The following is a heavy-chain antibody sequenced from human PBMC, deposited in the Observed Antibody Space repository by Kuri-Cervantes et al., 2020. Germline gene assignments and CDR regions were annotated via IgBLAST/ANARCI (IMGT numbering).Heavy chain of an antibody. Sequence: GESLKISCAASGFTFSSYWMSWVRQAPGKGLEWVANIKQDGSEKYYVDSVKGRFTISRDNAKNSLYLQMNSLRAEDTAVYYCARDPASPGVIVLDYWGQGTLVTVSS. J-gene: IGHJ4*02. D-gene: IGHD3-16*02. V-gene: IGHV3-7*01. CDR3: ARDPASPGVIVLDY. CDR1: GFTFSSYW. CDR2: IKQDGSEK.